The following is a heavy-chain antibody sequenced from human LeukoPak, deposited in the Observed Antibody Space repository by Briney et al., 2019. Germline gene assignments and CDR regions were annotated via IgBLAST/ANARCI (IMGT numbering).Heavy chain of an antibody. Sequence: SETLSLTCAVYGGSFSGYYWSWIRQPPGKGLEWIGEINHSGSTNYNPSLKSRVTISVDTSKNQFSLKLSSVTAADMAVYYCARGMSGLVSWGQGTLVTVSS. CDR3: ARGMSGLVS. CDR2: INHSGST. V-gene: IGHV4-34*01. CDR1: GGSFSGYY. D-gene: IGHD3-9*01. J-gene: IGHJ5*02.